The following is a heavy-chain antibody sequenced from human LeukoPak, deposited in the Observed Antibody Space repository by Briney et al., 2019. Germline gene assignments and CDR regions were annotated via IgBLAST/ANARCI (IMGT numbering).Heavy chain of an antibody. CDR1: GFTFSSYS. CDR2: ISSSSSSYI. V-gene: IGHV3-21*01. CDR3: ARVRGATTIDAFDI. J-gene: IGHJ3*02. D-gene: IGHD1-26*01. Sequence: GSLRLSCAASGFTFSSYSMNWVRQAPGKGLEWVSSISSSSSSYIYYADSVKGRFTISRDNAKNSLYLQMNSLRAEDTAVYYCARVRGATTIDAFDIWGQGTMVTVSS.